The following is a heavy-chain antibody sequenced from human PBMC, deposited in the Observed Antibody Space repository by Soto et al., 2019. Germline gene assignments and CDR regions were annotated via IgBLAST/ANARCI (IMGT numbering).Heavy chain of an antibody. CDR2: ISAYNGNT. D-gene: IGHD6-19*01. Sequence: ASVKVSCKSSGYTFTSYGISWVRQAPGQGLEWMGWISAYNGNTNYAQKLQGRVTMTTDTSTSTAYMELRSLRSDDTAVYYCARTRSYSSGSHFDYWGQGTLVTVSS. V-gene: IGHV1-18*01. CDR1: GYTFTSYG. J-gene: IGHJ4*02. CDR3: ARTRSYSSGSHFDY.